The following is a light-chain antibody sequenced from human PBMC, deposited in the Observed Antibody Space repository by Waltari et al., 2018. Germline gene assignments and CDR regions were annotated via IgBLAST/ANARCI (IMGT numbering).Light chain of an antibody. J-gene: IGKJ2*01. Sequence: DIQMTQAPSTLSASVGYRVTITCRASQSISSWLAWYQQKPGTAPKLLIYKASTLESGVPDRFSASVSGTDFTLTISSLQAEDVAIYSCQQYYAAPYTFGQGTKVEIK. V-gene: IGKV1-5*03. CDR1: QSISSW. CDR2: KAS. CDR3: QQYYAAPYT.